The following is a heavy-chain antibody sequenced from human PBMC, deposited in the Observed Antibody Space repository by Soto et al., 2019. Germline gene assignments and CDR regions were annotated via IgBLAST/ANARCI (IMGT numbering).Heavy chain of an antibody. V-gene: IGHV1-8*01. CDR1: GYTFTSYD. CDR3: ARGAARPGRDNWFDP. CDR2: MNPNSGNT. D-gene: IGHD6-6*01. Sequence: ASVKVSCKASGYTFTSYDINWVRHATGQGLEWMGWMNPNSGNTGYAQKFQGRVTMTRNTSIGTAYMELSSLRSEDTAVYYCARGAARPGRDNWFDPWGQGTMVTVYS. J-gene: IGHJ5*02.